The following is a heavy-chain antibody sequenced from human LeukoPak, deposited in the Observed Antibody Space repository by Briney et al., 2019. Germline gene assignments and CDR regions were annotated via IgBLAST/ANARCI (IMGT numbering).Heavy chain of an antibody. J-gene: IGHJ4*02. Sequence: ASVKVSCKASGYTFTSYGIGWVRQAPGQGLEWMGWISAYNGNTNYAQKLQGRVTMTTDTSTSTAYMELRSLRSDDTAVYYCAREYSSSWYFSLDYWGQGTLVTVSS. CDR2: ISAYNGNT. D-gene: IGHD6-13*01. CDR1: GYTFTSYG. CDR3: AREYSSSWYFSLDY. V-gene: IGHV1-18*01.